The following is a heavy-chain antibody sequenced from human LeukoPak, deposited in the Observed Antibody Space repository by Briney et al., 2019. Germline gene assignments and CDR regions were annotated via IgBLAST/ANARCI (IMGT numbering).Heavy chain of an antibody. CDR2: IYYSGTT. J-gene: IGHJ4*02. V-gene: IGHV4-59*01. D-gene: IGHD6-13*01. CDR3: ARGVYIAAAQYGY. Sequence: PSETLSLTCTVSGGSISSYYWSWIRQPPGRGLEWIGYIYYSGTTNYNPSLKSRVTISVDTSKNQFSLKLSSVTAADTTVYYCARGVYIAAAQYGYWGQGTLVTVSS. CDR1: GGSISSYY.